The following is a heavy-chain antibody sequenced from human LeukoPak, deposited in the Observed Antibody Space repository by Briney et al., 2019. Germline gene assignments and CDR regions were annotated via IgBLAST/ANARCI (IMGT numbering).Heavy chain of an antibody. CDR2: IYLSVGA. CDR1: GGSICSGGFS. D-gene: IGHD2-2*01. CDR3: ARGGRYCSSTSCYHYYYYYGMDV. V-gene: IGHV4-30-2*01. Sequence: SHTLSLTRAVSGGSICSGGFSWSWIRQPHGKGLWWGGYIYLSVGASSIRSLKSRGTISLDRFKNQFSLKLRSVTAADTAVYFCARGGRYCSSTSCYHYYYYYGMDVWGQGTTVTVSS. J-gene: IGHJ6*02.